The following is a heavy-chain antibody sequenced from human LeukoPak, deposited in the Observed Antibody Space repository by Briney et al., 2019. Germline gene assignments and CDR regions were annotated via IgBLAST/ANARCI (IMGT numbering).Heavy chain of an antibody. CDR3: AKDRAPSLWFEGAFDI. D-gene: IGHD3-10*01. CDR1: GFIVSSNY. V-gene: IGHV3-53*01. J-gene: IGHJ3*02. CDR2: IYSGSST. Sequence: PGGSLRLSCAASGFIVSSNYMSWVRQAPGKGLEWVSVIYSGSSTYYADSVKGRFTISRDNSKNTLYLQMNSLRAEDTAVYYCAKDRAPSLWFEGAFDIWGQGTMVTVSS.